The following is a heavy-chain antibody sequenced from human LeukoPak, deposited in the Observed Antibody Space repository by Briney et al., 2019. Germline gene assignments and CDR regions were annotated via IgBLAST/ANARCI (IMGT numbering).Heavy chain of an antibody. Sequence: GGSLRLSCAASGFTFSSYGMHWVRQAPGKGLAWVAFIRYDGSNKYYADSVKGRFTISRDHSKNTLYLQMNSLRAEDTAVYYCAKDSGHLYYDILTGYRISYYMGVWGKGTTVTISS. CDR1: GFTFSSYG. J-gene: IGHJ6*03. CDR2: IRYDGSNK. D-gene: IGHD3-9*01. V-gene: IGHV3-30*02. CDR3: AKDSGHLYYDILTGYRISYYMGV.